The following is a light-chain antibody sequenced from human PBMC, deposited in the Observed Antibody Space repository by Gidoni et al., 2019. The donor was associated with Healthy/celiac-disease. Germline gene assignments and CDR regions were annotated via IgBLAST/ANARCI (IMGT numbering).Light chain of an antibody. J-gene: IGKJ3*01. CDR3: QQYYSTPFT. CDR2: WAS. V-gene: IGKV4-1*01. CDR1: QSVLYSSNNKNY. Sequence: IVMTQSPGSLAVSLGERATINCKSSQSVLYSSNNKNYLAWYQQKPGQPPKLLIYWASTRESGVPDRFSGSGSGTDFTLTISSLQAEDLAVYYCQQYYSTPFTFGPGTKVDIK.